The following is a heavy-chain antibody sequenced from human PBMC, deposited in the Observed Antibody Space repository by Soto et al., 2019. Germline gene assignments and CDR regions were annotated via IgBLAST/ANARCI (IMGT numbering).Heavy chain of an antibody. CDR1: GHTFNSYA. D-gene: IGHD2-2*01. J-gene: IGHJ4*02. V-gene: IGHV3-23*01. CDR2: ISGSGGST. Sequence: EVQLLESGGGLVQPGGSLRLSCVASGHTFNSYAMSWVRQAPGKGLEWVSGISGSGGSTYYADPVRGRFTISRDNSKNTLYLQMNSIRAEDTAVDYCAKVSRGIGVVPAALNWGQGTLVTVSS. CDR3: AKVSRGIGVVPAALN.